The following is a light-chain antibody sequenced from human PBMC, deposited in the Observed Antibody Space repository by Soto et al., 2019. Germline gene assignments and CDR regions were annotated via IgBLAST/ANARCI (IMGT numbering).Light chain of an antibody. CDR3: QQSYNIPFT. CDR2: AAS. Sequence: DLQMTQSPSSLSASVGDRVTIACRASQSIRNYLNWYQQRPGKAPKLLIYAASSLESGAPSRFSGSGSGTDFTLTISSLQPEDFATYYCQQSYNIPFTFGPGTKVDIK. J-gene: IGKJ3*01. CDR1: QSIRNY. V-gene: IGKV1-39*01.